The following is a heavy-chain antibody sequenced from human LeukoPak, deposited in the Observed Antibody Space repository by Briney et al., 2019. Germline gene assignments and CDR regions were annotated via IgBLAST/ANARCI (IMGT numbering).Heavy chain of an antibody. CDR1: GYTFTSYD. Sequence: ASVKVSCKASGYTFTSYDINWVRQATGQGLEWMGWMNPNSGNTGYAQKFQGRVTMTRNTSISTAYMELSSLRSDDTAVYYCARDTPFMGILTGYLFDYWGQGTLVTVSS. D-gene: IGHD3-9*01. CDR2: MNPNSGNT. J-gene: IGHJ4*02. V-gene: IGHV1-8*01. CDR3: ARDTPFMGILTGYLFDY.